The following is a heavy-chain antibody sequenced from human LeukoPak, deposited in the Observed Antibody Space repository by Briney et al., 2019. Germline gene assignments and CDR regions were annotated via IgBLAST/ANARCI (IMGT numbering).Heavy chain of an antibody. CDR2: ISSNGGST. V-gene: IGHV3-64*01. J-gene: IGHJ3*02. CDR3: ARGRATVVTRGRADAFDI. CDR1: GFTFSSYA. Sequence: GGSLRLSCAASGFTFSSYAMHWVRQAPGKGLEYVSAISSNGGSTYYANSVKGRFTISRDNSKNTLYLQMGSLGAEDMAVYYCARGRATVVTRGRADAFDIWGQGTMVTVSS. D-gene: IGHD4-23*01.